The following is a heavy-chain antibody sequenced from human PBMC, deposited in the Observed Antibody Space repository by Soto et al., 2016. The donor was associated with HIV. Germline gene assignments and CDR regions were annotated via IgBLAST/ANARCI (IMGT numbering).Heavy chain of an antibody. J-gene: IGHJ4*02. D-gene: IGHD3-10*01. CDR2: ISAYNGNT. Sequence: QVQLVQSGAEVKKPGASVKVSCKASGYTFTTYGISWVRQAPGQGLEWMGWISAYNGNTNYAQKLQDRVTMTTDTSTSTAYMELRSLRSDDTAVYYCARDRDTMVRGAIPLFDYWARERWSPSPQ. V-gene: IGHV1-18*01. CDR1: GYTFTTYG. CDR3: ARDRDTMVRGAIPLFDY.